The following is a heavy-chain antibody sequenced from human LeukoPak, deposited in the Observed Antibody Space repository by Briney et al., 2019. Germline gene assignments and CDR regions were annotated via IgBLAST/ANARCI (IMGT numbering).Heavy chain of an antibody. V-gene: IGHV3-21*01. J-gene: IGHJ5*02. CDR3: ARVGIAAAVDP. CDR1: GFTFSNYW. Sequence: GGSLRLSCAASGFTFSNYWMHWVRQAPGKGLVWVSSISSSSSYIYYADSVKGRFTISRDNAKNSLYLQMNSLRAEDTAVYYCARVGIAAAVDPWGQGTLVTVSS. D-gene: IGHD6-13*01. CDR2: ISSSSSYI.